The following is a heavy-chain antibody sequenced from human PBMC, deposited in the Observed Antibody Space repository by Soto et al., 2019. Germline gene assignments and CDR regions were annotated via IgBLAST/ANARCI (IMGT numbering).Heavy chain of an antibody. V-gene: IGHV1-8*01. D-gene: IGHD1-1*01. CDR1: GYTFTNYD. J-gene: IGHJ6*03. CDR2: MNPNSGDT. Sequence: ASVKVSCKASGYTFTNYDINWLRQATGQGLEWMGWMNPNSGDTGYAQKFQGRVTMTRNTSIGTAYMELSSLKSEDTAIYYCATGPTGTTHYYMDVWGKGTTVTVSS. CDR3: ATGPTGTTHYYMDV.